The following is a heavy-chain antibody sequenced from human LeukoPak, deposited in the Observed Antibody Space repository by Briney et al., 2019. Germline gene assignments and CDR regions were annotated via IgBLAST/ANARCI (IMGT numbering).Heavy chain of an antibody. CDR1: GGSIGTYY. Sequence: SETLSLTCTVSGGSIGTYYWSWVRQSPGKGLEWIGYIYVTGNRYNPYLQSRVTISVDTPRNQFFLKMSSVTAADTAVYYCARHIGGGIEDMDVWGKGTKVTVSS. CDR3: ARHIGGGIEDMDV. D-gene: IGHD3-16*02. J-gene: IGHJ6*03. V-gene: IGHV4-59*08. CDR2: IYVTGN.